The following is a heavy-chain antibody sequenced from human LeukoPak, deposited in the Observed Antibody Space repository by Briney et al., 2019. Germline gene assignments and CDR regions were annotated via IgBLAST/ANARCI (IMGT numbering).Heavy chain of an antibody. Sequence: GESLKISCKGSGYTFISHWIGWVRQMPGKGLEWMGTIYPGDSDTRYSPSFQGQVTISVGNSINTAYLQWNSLRASDTATYYCARVLGYSRRNPFDSWGQGTLVTVSS. J-gene: IGHJ5*01. CDR2: IYPGDSDT. V-gene: IGHV5-51*01. D-gene: IGHD5-18*01. CDR1: GYTFISHW. CDR3: ARVLGYSRRNPFDS.